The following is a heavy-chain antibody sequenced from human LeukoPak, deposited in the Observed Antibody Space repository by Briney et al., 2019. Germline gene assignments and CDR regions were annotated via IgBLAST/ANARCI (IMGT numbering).Heavy chain of an antibody. CDR1: GGSISSSSYY. Sequence: PSETLSLTCTVSGGSISSSSYYWGWIRQPPGKGLEWIGSIYYSGSTYYNPSLKSRVTISVDTSKNQFSLKLSSVTAADTAVYYCARDWTDSVSSYFDYWGRGTLVTVSS. CDR3: ARDWTDSVSSYFDY. V-gene: IGHV4-39*07. D-gene: IGHD1-26*01. J-gene: IGHJ4*02. CDR2: IYYSGST.